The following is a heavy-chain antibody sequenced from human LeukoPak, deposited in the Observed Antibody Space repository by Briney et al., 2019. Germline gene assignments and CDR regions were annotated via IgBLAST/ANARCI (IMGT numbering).Heavy chain of an antibody. CDR2: ISSSGSTI. Sequence: GGSLRLSCAASGFTFSDYYMSWIRQAPGKGLEWVSYISSSGSTIYYADSVKGRFTIPRDNAKNSLYLQMNSLRAEDTAVYYCARDWDIVVVPAAQNWFDPWGQGTLVTVSS. D-gene: IGHD2-2*01. J-gene: IGHJ5*02. CDR3: ARDWDIVVVPAAQNWFDP. V-gene: IGHV3-11*01. CDR1: GFTFSDYY.